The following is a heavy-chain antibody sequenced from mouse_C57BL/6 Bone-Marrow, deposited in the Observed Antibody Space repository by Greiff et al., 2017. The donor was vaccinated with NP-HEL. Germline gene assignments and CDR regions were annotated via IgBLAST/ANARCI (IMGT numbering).Heavy chain of an antibody. V-gene: IGHV1-15*01. J-gene: IGHJ2*01. CDR1: GYTFTDYE. CDR2: IDPETGGT. Sequence: QVQLKQSGAELVRPGASVTLSCKASGYTFTDYEMHWVKQTPVHGLEWIGAIDPETGGTAYNQKFKGKAILTADKSSSTAYMELRSLTSEDSAVYYCTRCSPGSRFDYWGQGTTLTVSS. D-gene: IGHD1-1*01. CDR3: TRCSPGSRFDY.